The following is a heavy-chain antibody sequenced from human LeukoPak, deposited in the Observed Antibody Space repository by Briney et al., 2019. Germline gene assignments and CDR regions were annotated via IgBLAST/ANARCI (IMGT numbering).Heavy chain of an antibody. CDR2: ISAYNGNT. D-gene: IGHD5-12*01. J-gene: IGHJ3*02. Sequence: ASAKVSCKASGYTFTSYGISWVRQAPGQGLEWMGWISAYNGNTNYAQKLQGRVTMTTDTSTSTAYMELRSLRSDDTAVYYCARESSGYDFSDAFDIWGQGTMVTVSS. CDR1: GYTFTSYG. CDR3: ARESSGYDFSDAFDI. V-gene: IGHV1-18*01.